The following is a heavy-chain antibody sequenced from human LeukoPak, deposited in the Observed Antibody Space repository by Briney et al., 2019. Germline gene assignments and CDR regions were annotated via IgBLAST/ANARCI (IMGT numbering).Heavy chain of an antibody. J-gene: IGHJ3*02. D-gene: IGHD6-19*01. V-gene: IGHV4-59*01. CDR3: ARVGIAVAGTLAFDI. CDR1: GGSISSYY. Sequence: SETLSPTCTVSGGSISSYYWSWIRQPPGKGLEWIGYIYYSGSTNYNPSLKSRVTISVDTSKNQFSRKLSSVTAADTAVYYCARVGIAVAGTLAFDIWGQGTMVTVSS. CDR2: IYYSGST.